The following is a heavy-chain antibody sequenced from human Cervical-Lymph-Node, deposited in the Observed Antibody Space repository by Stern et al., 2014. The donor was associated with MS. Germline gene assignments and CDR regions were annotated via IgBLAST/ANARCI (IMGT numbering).Heavy chain of an antibody. CDR2: LFPVLGPH. Sequence: VQLVQSWAEVTKPGSSVKVSCKASGGTFSKFPSSWVRQAPGQGLEWMGWLFPVLGPHTCAQELMGRVTITADVPTSTVYMELSSLRSDDTAVYYCALSSETSDRWYSLGYDLWGQGTMVTVSS. CDR3: ALSSETSDRWYSLGYDL. CDR1: GGTFSKFP. D-gene: IGHD6-13*01. V-gene: IGHV1-69*01. J-gene: IGHJ5*02.